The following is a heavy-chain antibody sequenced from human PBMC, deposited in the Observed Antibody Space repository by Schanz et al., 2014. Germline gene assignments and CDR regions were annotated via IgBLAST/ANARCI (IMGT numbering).Heavy chain of an antibody. D-gene: IGHD3-10*01. V-gene: IGHV4-34*10. CDR2: INHSGVT. Sequence: VQLQQSGPGLVKPSDTLSLTCTVSGGSISRHYWSWIRQPPGKGLEWIGEINHSGVTNYNPFLESRLTILVDMSKHPVYLKMTSVTAADTAVYYCARGKGPRGWFDPWGQGTLVTVSS. J-gene: IGHJ5*02. CDR1: GGSISRHY. CDR3: ARGKGPRGWFDP.